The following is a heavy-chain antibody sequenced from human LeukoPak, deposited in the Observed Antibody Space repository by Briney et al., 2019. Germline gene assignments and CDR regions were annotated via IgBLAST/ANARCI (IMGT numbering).Heavy chain of an antibody. J-gene: IGHJ4*02. CDR3: ARLARGWLQLV. V-gene: IGHV4-34*01. D-gene: IGHD5-24*01. CDR2: INHSGST. CDR1: GGSFSGYY. Sequence: PSETLSLTCAVYGGSFSGYYWSWIRQPPGKGLEWIGEINHSGSTNYNPSLKSRVTISVDTSKNQFSLKLSSVTAADTAVYYCARLARGWLQLVWGQGTLDTVSS.